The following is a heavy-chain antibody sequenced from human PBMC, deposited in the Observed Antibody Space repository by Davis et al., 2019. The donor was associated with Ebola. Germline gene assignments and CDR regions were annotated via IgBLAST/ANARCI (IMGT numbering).Heavy chain of an antibody. CDR3: TRAYYYGMDV. Sequence: PGGSLRLSCAASGFTFSSYWMHWVRQAPGKGLVWVSRINMDGSSTYYADSVEGRFTISRDNAKNTLFLQMNSLRAEDTSVYYCTRAYYYGMDVWGQGTTVTV. J-gene: IGHJ6*02. CDR1: GFTFSSYW. CDR2: INMDGSST. V-gene: IGHV3-74*01.